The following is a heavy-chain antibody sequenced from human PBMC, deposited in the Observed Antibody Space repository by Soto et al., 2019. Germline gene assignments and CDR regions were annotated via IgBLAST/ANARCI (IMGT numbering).Heavy chain of an antibody. CDR1: GFTFYTYA. CDR2: IDSDGTDT. Sequence: PGGSLRLSCEASGFTFYTYAMIWVRQAPGKGLQWVIAIDSDGTDTYYADFVKGRFTVSRDNSKNTLYLQMRSLTAEDTALYYCAKGRLAVGSDWFDSWGPGTLVTVSS. V-gene: IGHV3-23*05. D-gene: IGHD1-26*01. CDR3: AKGRLAVGSDWFDS. J-gene: IGHJ5*01.